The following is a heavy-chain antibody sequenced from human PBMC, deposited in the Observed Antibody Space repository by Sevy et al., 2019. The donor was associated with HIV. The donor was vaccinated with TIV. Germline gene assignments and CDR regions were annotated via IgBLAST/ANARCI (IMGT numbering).Heavy chain of an antibody. D-gene: IGHD5-12*01. CDR2: IYYSGST. J-gene: IGHJ4*02. CDR1: GGSISSYY. CDR3: ARDRDGYTAGFDY. Sequence: SETLSLTCTVSGGSISSYYWSWIRQPPGKGLEWIGYIYYSGSTNYNPSLKSRVTISVDTSKNQFSLKLGSVTAADTAVYYCARDRDGYTAGFDYWGQGTLVTVSS. V-gene: IGHV4-59*01.